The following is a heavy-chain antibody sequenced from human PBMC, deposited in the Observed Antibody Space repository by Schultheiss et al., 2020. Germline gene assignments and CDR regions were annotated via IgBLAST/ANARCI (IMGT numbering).Heavy chain of an antibody. J-gene: IGHJ3*02. CDR2: MNPKSGNT. V-gene: IGHV1-8*01. D-gene: IGHD3-3*01. CDR3: ARVGVKAFDI. CDR1: GYTFTSYD. Sequence: ASVKVSCKTSGYTFTSYDINWVRQGTGQGLEWMGWMNPKSGNTGYAQKFQGRVTMTRDTSITTAYMELSSLRSDETAVYYCARVGVKAFDIWGQGTMVTVSS.